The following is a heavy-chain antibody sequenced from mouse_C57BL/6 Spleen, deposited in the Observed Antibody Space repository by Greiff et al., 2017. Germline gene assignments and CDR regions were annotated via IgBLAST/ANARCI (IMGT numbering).Heavy chain of an antibody. CDR3: ARRYEYYWYFDV. CDR2: IYPGGGDT. D-gene: IGHD2-10*02. CDR1: GYAFSSYW. J-gene: IGHJ1*03. V-gene: IGHV1-80*01. Sequence: VQLQQSGAELVKPGASVKISCKASGYAFSSYWMNWVKQRPGKGLEWIGQIYPGGGDTNYNGKFKGKATLTADKSSSTAYMQLSSLTSEDSAVYCCARRYEYYWYFDVWGTGTTVTVSS.